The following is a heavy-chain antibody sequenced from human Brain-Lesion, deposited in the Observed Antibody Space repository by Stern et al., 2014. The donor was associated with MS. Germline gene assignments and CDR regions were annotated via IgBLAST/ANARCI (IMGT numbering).Heavy chain of an antibody. CDR3: ARHDSVPRPSQLYSARDRGPGYFDY. Sequence: HLVESGPGLVKPSETLSLTCTVSGGSISSSTYYWAWIRQPPGKGLEWIGNIYYSGFTYYTPSLKSRVTISVDMSKNQFSLKLSSVTAADTAIYYCARHDSVPRPSQLYSARDRGPGYFDYWGQGTLVTVSS. CDR1: GGSISSSTYY. CDR2: IYYSGFT. V-gene: IGHV4-39*01. J-gene: IGHJ4*02. D-gene: IGHD1-26*01.